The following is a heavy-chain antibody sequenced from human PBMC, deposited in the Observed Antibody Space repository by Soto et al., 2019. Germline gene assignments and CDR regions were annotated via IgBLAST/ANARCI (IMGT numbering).Heavy chain of an antibody. CDR3: PREGEQQLGY. Sequence: SQTLSLTCAISGDSVSSNSVTWNWIRQSPSRGLEWLGRTYYRSKWYNDYAVSVKSRITINPDTSKNQFSLQLNSVTPEDTDVYYCPREGEQQLGYWGQGTLVTVSS. D-gene: IGHD6-13*01. CDR1: GDSVSSNSVT. J-gene: IGHJ4*02. CDR2: TYYRSKWYN. V-gene: IGHV6-1*01.